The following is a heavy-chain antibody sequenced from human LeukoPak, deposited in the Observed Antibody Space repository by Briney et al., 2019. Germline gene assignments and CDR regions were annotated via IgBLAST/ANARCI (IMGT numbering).Heavy chain of an antibody. J-gene: IGHJ4*02. CDR1: GGSISSYY. V-gene: IGHV4-59*08. CDR3: ARFYGSGSRYFDS. D-gene: IGHD3-10*01. Sequence: SETLSLTCTVSGGSISSYYWSWIRQPPGKGLEWIGYIYYSGTTNYNPSLKSRVTISVDTSKNQFSLKLSSVTAADTAVYYCARFYGSGSRYFDSWGQGTLVTVSS. CDR2: IYYSGTT.